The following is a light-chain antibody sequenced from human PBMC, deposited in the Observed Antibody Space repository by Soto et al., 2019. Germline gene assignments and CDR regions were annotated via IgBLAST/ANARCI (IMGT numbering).Light chain of an antibody. V-gene: IGLV2-23*02. CDR3: ASYAGSRTYV. Sequence: QSVVTQPASVSGSPGQSVTISCSGSDIGNYNLVSWYHHLPGRAPKLLIFEVTMRPSGISDRFSGSKSASTASLTISGLQAEDEGDYYCASYAGSRTYVFGSGTKLTVL. J-gene: IGLJ1*01. CDR1: SDIGNYNL. CDR2: EVT.